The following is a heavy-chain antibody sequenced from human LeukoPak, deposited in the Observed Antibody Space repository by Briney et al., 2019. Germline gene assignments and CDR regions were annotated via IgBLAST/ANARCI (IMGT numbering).Heavy chain of an antibody. CDR1: GFTVSSNY. CDR3: ARDNGLKKWELFFDY. J-gene: IGHJ4*02. D-gene: IGHD1-26*01. V-gene: IGHV3-30-3*01. Sequence: PGGSLRLSCAASGFTVSSNYMSWVRQAPGKGLEWVAVISYDGSNKYYADSVKGRFTISRDNSKNTLYLQMNSLRAEDTAVYYCARDNGLKKWELFFDYWGQGTLVTVSS. CDR2: ISYDGSNK.